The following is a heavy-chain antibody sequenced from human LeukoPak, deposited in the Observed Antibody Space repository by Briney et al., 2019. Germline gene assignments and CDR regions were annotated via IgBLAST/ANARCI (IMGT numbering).Heavy chain of an antibody. J-gene: IGHJ4*02. CDR2: ISYDGSNK. CDR1: GFTFSSYG. D-gene: IGHD1-1*01. Sequence: KAGGSLRLSCAASGFTFSSYGMHWVRQAPGKGLEWVAVISYDGSNKYYADSVKGRFTISRDNSRNTLYLQMNSLRGEDTAVYYCAKHEKKGGRNWNDVFDYWGQGTLVTVSS. V-gene: IGHV3-30*18. CDR3: AKHEKKGGRNWNDVFDY.